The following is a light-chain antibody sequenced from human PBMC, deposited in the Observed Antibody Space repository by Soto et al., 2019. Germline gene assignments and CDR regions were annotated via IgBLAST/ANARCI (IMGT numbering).Light chain of an antibody. J-gene: IGKJ1*01. CDR2: GAS. V-gene: IGKV3-15*01. CDR3: QQYNNWPRT. Sequence: VLPQSPETLSLSPGGTASLSCTATNHFIRSNLAWYQRRPGQAPRLLISGASTRASAIPARFSGSGSGTEYALTISSLQSEDFGVYYCQQYNNWPRTFGQGTQVDIK. CDR1: NHFIRSN.